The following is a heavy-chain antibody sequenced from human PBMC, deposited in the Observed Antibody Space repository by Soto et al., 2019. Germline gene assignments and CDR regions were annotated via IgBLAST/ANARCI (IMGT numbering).Heavy chain of an antibody. J-gene: IGHJ5*02. Sequence: SETLSLTCTVSGGSISSYYWSWIRQPPGKGLEWIGYIYYSGSTNYNPSLKSRVTISVDTSKNQFSLKLSSVTAADTAVYYCARFKEWLLSPFDPWGQGTPVTVSS. CDR3: ARFKEWLLSPFDP. V-gene: IGHV4-59*01. CDR2: IYYSGST. D-gene: IGHD3-3*01. CDR1: GGSISSYY.